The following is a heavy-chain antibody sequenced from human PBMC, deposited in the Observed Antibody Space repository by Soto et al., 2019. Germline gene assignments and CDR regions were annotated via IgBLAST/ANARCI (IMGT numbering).Heavy chain of an antibody. V-gene: IGHV4-34*01. Sequence: PSETLSLTCAVSGGSFSNYFWTWIRQPPGEALEWIGEINYSGITNYNSSLKSRVTISVDRSNNQFSLKLTAVTAADTALYYCKRHFSASGIDYRKGYDFELGGQGTRVTVSS. J-gene: IGHJ4*02. CDR2: INYSGIT. CDR3: KRHFSASGIDYRKGYDFEL. D-gene: IGHD3-10*01. CDR1: GGSFSNYF.